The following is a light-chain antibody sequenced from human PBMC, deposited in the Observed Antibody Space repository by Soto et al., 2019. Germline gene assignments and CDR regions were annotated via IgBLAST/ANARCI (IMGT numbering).Light chain of an antibody. J-gene: IGLJ1*01. CDR3: SSYTTSSSYV. Sequence: QSVLTQPASVSGSPGQSITISCTGTSSDVCGYIYVSWYQQHPGKAPKLMIYDVTSRPSGVSYRFSGSKSGNTASLTISGLQAEDEAYYYCSSYTTSSSYVFGTGTKVTVL. V-gene: IGLV2-14*01. CDR1: SSDVCGYIY. CDR2: DVT.